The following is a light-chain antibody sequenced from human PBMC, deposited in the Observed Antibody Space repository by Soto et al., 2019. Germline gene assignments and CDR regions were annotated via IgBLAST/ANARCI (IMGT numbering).Light chain of an antibody. CDR1: SSDVGAYNY. J-gene: IGLJ2*01. Sequence: QSALTQPRSVSESPGQSVTISCSGTSSDVGAYNYVSWYQQHPGKAPKLMIYDVTKRPSGVPDRFSASKSGTSASLAITGLQAEDEADYYCQSFDSSLSGSVVFGGGTKLTVL. CDR3: QSFDSSLSGSVV. V-gene: IGLV2-11*01. CDR2: DVT.